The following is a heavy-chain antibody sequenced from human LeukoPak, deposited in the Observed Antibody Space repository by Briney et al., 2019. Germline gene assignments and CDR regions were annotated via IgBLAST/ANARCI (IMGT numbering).Heavy chain of an antibody. V-gene: IGHV4-61*02. CDR1: GGSISSGSYY. CDR3: ARGNYGDYGIFFDY. J-gene: IGHJ4*02. Sequence: SQTLSLTCTVSGGSISSGSYYWSWIRQPAGKGLEWIGRIYTSGSTNYNPSLKSRVTMSVDTSKNQFSLKLSSVTAEDTAVYYCARGNYGDYGIFFDYWGQGTLVTVSS. CDR2: IYTSGST. D-gene: IGHD4-17*01.